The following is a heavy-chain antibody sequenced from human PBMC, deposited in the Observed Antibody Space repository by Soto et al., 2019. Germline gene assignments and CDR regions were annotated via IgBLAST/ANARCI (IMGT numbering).Heavy chain of an antibody. V-gene: IGHV1-3*01. CDR2: INAGNGNT. CDR1: GYTFTSYA. J-gene: IGHJ4*02. CDR3: ARIVIDLDYFDY. Sequence: QVQLVQSGAEVKKPGASVKVSCKASGYTFTSYAMHWVRQAPGQRLEWMGWINAGNGNTKYSQKFQGRVTITRDTSASTAYMELSSLRSEDTAVYYCARIVIDLDYFDYWGQGTLVTVSS. D-gene: IGHD1-26*01.